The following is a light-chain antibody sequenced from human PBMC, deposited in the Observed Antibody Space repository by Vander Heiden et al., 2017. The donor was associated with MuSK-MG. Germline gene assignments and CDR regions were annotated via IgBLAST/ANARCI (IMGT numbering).Light chain of an antibody. Sequence: EMVLTQSPGPLSLSPGERATLSCRASQSVRSSYLAWYQQKPGQAPRLLIYGASSRATGIPDRFSGSGSGTDFTLTISRLEPEDFAVYYCQQEGSSPRTFGQGTKVEIK. J-gene: IGKJ1*01. V-gene: IGKV3-20*01. CDR1: QSVRSSY. CDR2: GAS. CDR3: QQEGSSPRT.